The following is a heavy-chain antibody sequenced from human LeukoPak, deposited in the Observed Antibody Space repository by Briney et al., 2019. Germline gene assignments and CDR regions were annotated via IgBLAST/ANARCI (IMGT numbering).Heavy chain of an antibody. D-gene: IGHD6-19*01. CDR1: GGSFGDSY. CDR2: INQSGST. Sequence: SETLSLTCAVYGGSFGDSYWSWIRQPPGKGLEWIGEINQSGSTNYNPSLKSRVTISVDTSKNQFSLKLSSVTAADTAVYYCARWPLNNSSGWEFDYWGQGTLVTVSS. V-gene: IGHV4-34*01. CDR3: ARWPLNNSSGWEFDY. J-gene: IGHJ4*02.